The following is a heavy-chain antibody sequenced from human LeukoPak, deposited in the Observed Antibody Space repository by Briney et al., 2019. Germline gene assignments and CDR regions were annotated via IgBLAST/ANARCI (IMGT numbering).Heavy chain of an antibody. D-gene: IGHD3-10*01. Sequence: PGGSLRLSCAASGFTFSNAWMSWVRQAPGKGLEWLAYIGGSGGRTLYADSLKGRFTISRDDAKNSLYLQMHGLRDEDTAVYYCVREGGPMNPYSGLGPWGQGTLVTVPS. J-gene: IGHJ5*02. CDR3: VREGGPMNPYSGLGP. CDR2: IGGSGGRT. V-gene: IGHV3-48*02. CDR1: GFTFSNAW.